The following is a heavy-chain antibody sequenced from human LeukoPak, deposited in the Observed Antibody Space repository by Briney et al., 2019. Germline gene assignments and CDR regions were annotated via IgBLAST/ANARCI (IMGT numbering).Heavy chain of an antibody. CDR3: AKEASYDFWSGYSVPTWATNYYMDV. Sequence: GGSLRLSCAASEFTFSNYAMSWVRQAPGKGLEWVSTMSGSGGGPYYADSVKGRFTIYRDNSQNTLYLQLNSLRAEDTAVYYCAKEASYDFWSGYSVPTWATNYYMDVWGKGTTVTVSS. CDR2: MSGSGGGP. V-gene: IGHV3-23*01. CDR1: EFTFSNYA. J-gene: IGHJ6*03. D-gene: IGHD3-3*01.